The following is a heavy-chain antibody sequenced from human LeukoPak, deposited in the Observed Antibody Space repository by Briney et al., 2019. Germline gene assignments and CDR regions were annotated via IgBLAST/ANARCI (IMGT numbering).Heavy chain of an antibody. Sequence: SETLSLTCTVSGGSISSSAHFWGWIRQPPGKGLEWIGTIYHSGTTYYNPSLKSRVTISVDTSRNQFSLRLNSVTAADTAVYSCARQTTGSYQWCFDYWGQGTLVTVSS. D-gene: IGHD2-8*01. V-gene: IGHV4-39*01. CDR3: ARQTTGSYQWCFDY. CDR1: GGSISSSAHF. CDR2: IYHSGTT. J-gene: IGHJ4*02.